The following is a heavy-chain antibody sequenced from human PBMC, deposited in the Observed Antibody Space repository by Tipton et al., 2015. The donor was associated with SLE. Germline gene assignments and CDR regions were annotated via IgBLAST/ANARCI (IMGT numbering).Heavy chain of an antibody. J-gene: IGHJ4*02. CDR3: ARLAVAGMWYYFDF. CDR2: IFYSGGT. Sequence: TLSLTCTVSGASIGSHHWTWIRQPPGKGLEWIGNIFYSGGTNYSPFLNSRITISVYTSKNQLSLNVISMTAADTAVYYCARLAVAGMWYYFDFWGQGAPVTVSS. V-gene: IGHV4-59*11. D-gene: IGHD6-19*01. CDR1: GASIGSHH.